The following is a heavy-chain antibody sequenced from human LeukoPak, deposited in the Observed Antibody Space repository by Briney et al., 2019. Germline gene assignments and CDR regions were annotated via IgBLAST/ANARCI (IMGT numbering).Heavy chain of an antibody. J-gene: IGHJ4*02. V-gene: IGHV4-59*01. Sequence: PSETLSLTCNVSGGSISSDYWSWIRQPPGKGLEWIGHIYYGGSTRYNPSLKSRVTISVDTSKNQFSLKLSSVTAADTAVYYCARDNYYGSGNFDYWGQGTLVTVSS. D-gene: IGHD3-10*01. CDR2: IYYGGST. CDR1: GGSISSDY. CDR3: ARDNYYGSGNFDY.